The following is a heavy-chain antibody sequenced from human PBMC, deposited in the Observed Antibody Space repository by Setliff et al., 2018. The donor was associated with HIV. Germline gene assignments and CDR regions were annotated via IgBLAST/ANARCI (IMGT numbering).Heavy chain of an antibody. D-gene: IGHD6-19*01. CDR2: ISGSGCAI. J-gene: IGHJ4*02. V-gene: IGHV3-23*01. CDR3: ANDQWDC. CDR1: GFTFSSYA. Sequence: GGSLSLSCAASGFTFSSYAMSWVRQAPGKGLEWVTTISGSGCAIHYADSVKGRFTISRDYSKNTVHLQMNSLRAEDTAVYYCANDQWDCWGQGTLVTVSS.